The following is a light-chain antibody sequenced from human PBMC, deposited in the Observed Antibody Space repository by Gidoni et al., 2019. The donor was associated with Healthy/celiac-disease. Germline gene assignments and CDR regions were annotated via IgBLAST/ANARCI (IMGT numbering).Light chain of an antibody. J-gene: IGKJ1*01. CDR1: QSISSY. CDR2: AAS. Sequence: DNKITPSPSSLSASVGDRVTITCRASQSISSYLDWYQQKPGKAPKLLIYAASSLQSGVPSRFSGSGSGTDFTLTISSLQPEDFATYYCQQSYSTPWTFGQGTKVEIK. CDR3: QQSYSTPWT. V-gene: IGKV1-39*01.